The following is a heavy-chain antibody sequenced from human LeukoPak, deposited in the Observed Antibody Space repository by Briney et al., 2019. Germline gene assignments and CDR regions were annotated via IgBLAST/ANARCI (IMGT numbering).Heavy chain of an antibody. Sequence: GGSLRLSCAASGFIFGDYGMNWVRQAPGKGLEWVSSISSSSSYIYYADSVKGRFTISRDNAKNSLYLQMNSLRAEDTAVYYCARSVSGTNIGNRRVWSFDYWGQGTLVTVSS. CDR1: GFIFGDYG. J-gene: IGHJ4*02. V-gene: IGHV3-21*01. D-gene: IGHD2-8*01. CDR3: ARSVSGTNIGNRRVWSFDY. CDR2: ISSSSSYI.